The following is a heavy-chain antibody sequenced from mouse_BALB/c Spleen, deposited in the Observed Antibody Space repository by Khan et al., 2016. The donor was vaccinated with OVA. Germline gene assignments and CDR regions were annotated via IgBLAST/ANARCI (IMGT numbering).Heavy chain of an antibody. CDR1: GYTFTDFT. CDR3: ARGGGTRFAY. Sequence: QVQLKQSGAELVRPGVSVKISCKGSGYTFTDFTMHWVKQSLAKSLEWIGVINTYYGDATYNQKFKGQATMTVDKSSSTVYMELARLTSEDSAIYYCARGGGTRFAYWGQGTLVTVSA. D-gene: IGHD1-3*01. CDR2: INTYYGDA. J-gene: IGHJ3*01. V-gene: IGHV1S137*01.